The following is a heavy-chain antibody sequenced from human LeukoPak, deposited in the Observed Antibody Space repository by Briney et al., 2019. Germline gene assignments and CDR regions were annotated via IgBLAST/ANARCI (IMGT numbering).Heavy chain of an antibody. J-gene: IGHJ4*02. CDR1: GGSISSYY. Sequence: PSETLSLTCTVSGGSISSYYWSWIRQPPGKGLEWIGDIYYSGSTNYNPSLKSRVTISVDTSKNQFSLKLSSVTAAGTAVYYCARNTDYGDYDYWGQGTLVTVSS. CDR3: ARNTDYGDYDY. D-gene: IGHD4-17*01. CDR2: IYYSGST. V-gene: IGHV4-59*12.